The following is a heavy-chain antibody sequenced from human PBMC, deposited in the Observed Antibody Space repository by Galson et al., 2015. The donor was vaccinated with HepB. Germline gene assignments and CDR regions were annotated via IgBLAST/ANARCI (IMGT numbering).Heavy chain of an antibody. Sequence: SVKVSCKASGYTFTSNGISWVRQTPGQGLEWLGWISTYGGSTNYAQKFQGRITLTRDTSTSIAYVGLRSLRSDDTAVYYCARDRDYRFDYWGQGTLVTVSS. CDR1: GYTFTSNG. CDR2: ISTYGGST. J-gene: IGHJ4*02. D-gene: IGHD4/OR15-4a*01. CDR3: ARDRDYRFDY. V-gene: IGHV1-18*04.